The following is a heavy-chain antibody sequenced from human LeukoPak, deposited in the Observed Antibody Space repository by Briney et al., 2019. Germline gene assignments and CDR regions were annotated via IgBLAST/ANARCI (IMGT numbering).Heavy chain of an antibody. D-gene: IGHD3-22*01. V-gene: IGHV3-66*02. CDR2: IYSGGST. CDR1: GFTVSSNY. Sequence: GGSLRLSCAASGFTVSSNYMSWVRQAPGKGLEWVSVIYSGGSTYYADSVKGRFTISRDNSNNTLYLQMNSLRAEDTAVYYCARDSIDSSGYYYVPYFYYMDVWGKGTTVTVSS. J-gene: IGHJ6*03. CDR3: ARDSIDSSGYYYVPYFYYMDV.